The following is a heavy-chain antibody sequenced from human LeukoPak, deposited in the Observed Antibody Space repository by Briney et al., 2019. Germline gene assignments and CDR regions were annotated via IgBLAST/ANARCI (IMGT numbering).Heavy chain of an antibody. J-gene: IGHJ6*02. CDR3: ARDAYYDFWSGPPGLYYYYGMDV. D-gene: IGHD3-3*01. CDR2: ISYDGSNK. V-gene: IGHV3-30-3*01. CDR1: GFTFGSSA. Sequence: PGGSLRLSCAASGFTFGSSAMHWVRQSPGKGLEWVAVISYDGSNKYYADSVKVRFTISRDNSKNTLYLQMNSLRAEDTAVYSCARDAYYDFWSGPPGLYYYYGMDVWGQGTTVTVSS.